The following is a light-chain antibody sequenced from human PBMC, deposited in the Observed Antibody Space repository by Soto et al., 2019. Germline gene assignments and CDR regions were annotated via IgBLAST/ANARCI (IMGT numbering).Light chain of an antibody. Sequence: EIVLTQSTGTLSLSPGERATLSCRASQSVSSSYLAWYQQKPGQAPRLLIYGASSRATGIPDRFGGSGSGTDFTLTISRLEPEDFAVYYCQQYGSSTGYTFGQGTKLDIK. V-gene: IGKV3-20*01. J-gene: IGKJ2*01. CDR2: GAS. CDR1: QSVSSSY. CDR3: QQYGSSTGYT.